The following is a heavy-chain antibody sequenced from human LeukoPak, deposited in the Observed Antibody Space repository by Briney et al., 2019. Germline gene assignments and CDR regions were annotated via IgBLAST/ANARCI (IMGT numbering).Heavy chain of an antibody. CDR1: GYTFRYYA. CDR3: ARWEWEPREGAFDI. D-gene: IGHD1-26*01. Sequence: ASVKVSCKASGYTFRYYAMNWVRQAPGQGLEWMGWINTNTGNPTYAQGFTGRFVFSLDTSVSTAYLQISSLKAEDTAVYYCARWEWEPREGAFDIWGQGTMVTVSS. CDR2: INTNTGNP. J-gene: IGHJ3*02. V-gene: IGHV7-4-1*02.